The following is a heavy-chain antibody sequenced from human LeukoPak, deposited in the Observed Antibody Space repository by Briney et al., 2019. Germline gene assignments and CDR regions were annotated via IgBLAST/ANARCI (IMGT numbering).Heavy chain of an antibody. CDR3: ARDKPYCSSTSCYFYYYYGMDV. Sequence: ASMKVSCKASGYTFTSYGISWVRQAPGQGLEWMGWISAYNGNTNYAQKLQGRVTMTTDTSTSTAYMELRSLRSDDTAVYYCARDKPYCSSTSCYFYYYYGMDVWGQGTTVTVSS. D-gene: IGHD2-2*01. CDR2: ISAYNGNT. V-gene: IGHV1-18*01. J-gene: IGHJ6*02. CDR1: GYTFTSYG.